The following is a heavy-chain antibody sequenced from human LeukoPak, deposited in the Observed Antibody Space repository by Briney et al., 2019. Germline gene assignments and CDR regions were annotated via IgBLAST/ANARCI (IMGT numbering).Heavy chain of an antibody. CDR3: ARKGATFDY. J-gene: IGHJ4*02. CDR2: ISSSGSTI. V-gene: IGHV3-48*03. Sequence: GGSLRLSCAASGFSFSSHEMIWVRQAPGKGLEWVSYISSSGSTIYYADSVKGRFTISRDNAMNSLYLQMNSLRVEDTVVYYCARKGATFDYWGQGTLVTVSS. D-gene: IGHD1-26*01. CDR1: GFSFSSHE.